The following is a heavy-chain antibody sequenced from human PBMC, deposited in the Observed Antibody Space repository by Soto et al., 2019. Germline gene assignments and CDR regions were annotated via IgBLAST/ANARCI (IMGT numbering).Heavy chain of an antibody. CDR3: AKDLNYYGSGGTDY. V-gene: IGHV3-9*01. Sequence: EVQLVESGGGLVQPGRSLRLSCAASGFTFDDYAMHWVRQAPGKGLEWVSGISWNSGSIGYADSVKGRFTISRDNAKNSLYLQMNSLRAEDTALYYCAKDLNYYGSGGTDYWGQGTLVTVSS. J-gene: IGHJ4*02. CDR2: ISWNSGSI. CDR1: GFTFDDYA. D-gene: IGHD3-10*01.